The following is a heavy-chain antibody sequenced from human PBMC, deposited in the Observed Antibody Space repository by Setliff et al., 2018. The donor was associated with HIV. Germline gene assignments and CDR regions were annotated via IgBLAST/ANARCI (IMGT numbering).Heavy chain of an antibody. CDR1: GFTFSSYA. Sequence: PGGSLRLSCSASGFTFSSYAMHWVRQAPGKGLEWVSSISSSSSYIYYADSVKGRFTISRDNAKNSLYLQMNSLRAEDTAVYYCARDRTTAILFDYWGQGTLVTVSS. CDR3: ARDRTTAILFDY. J-gene: IGHJ4*02. V-gene: IGHV3-21*01. CDR2: ISSSSSYI. D-gene: IGHD4-17*01.